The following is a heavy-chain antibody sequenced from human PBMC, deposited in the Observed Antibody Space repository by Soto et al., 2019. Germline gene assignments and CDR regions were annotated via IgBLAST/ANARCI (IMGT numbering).Heavy chain of an antibody. D-gene: IGHD2-15*01. CDR1: GYSFTNND. Sequence: ASVKVSCKASGYSFTNNDVTWVRQATGQGLEWMGWINPNSGGTNYAQKFQGRVTMTRDTSISKAYMELSRLRSDDTAVYYCARGSDIVVVVAASSFDYWGQGTLVTVSS. V-gene: IGHV1-2*02. CDR3: ARGSDIVVVVAASSFDY. CDR2: INPNSGGT. J-gene: IGHJ4*02.